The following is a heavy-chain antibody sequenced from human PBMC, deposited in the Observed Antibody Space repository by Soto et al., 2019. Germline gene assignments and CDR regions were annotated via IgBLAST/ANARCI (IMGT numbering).Heavy chain of an antibody. J-gene: IGHJ4*02. CDR3: VRQLSYHDYGDY. V-gene: IGHV4-39*01. CDR1: GDSISSTGYY. D-gene: IGHD3-10*01. Sequence: QLQLQESGPGLVKPSETLSLTCTVSGDSISSTGYYWSWVRQSPGTGLEWIGCMTYSGTNFYNPSLKSRVTRSADTSNTQFSLSLTSGTAADTAIYYGVRQLSYHDYGDYWGQGTPVTVSS. CDR2: MTYSGTN.